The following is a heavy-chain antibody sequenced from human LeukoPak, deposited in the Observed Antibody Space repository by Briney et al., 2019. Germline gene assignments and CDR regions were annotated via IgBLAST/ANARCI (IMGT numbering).Heavy chain of an antibody. CDR1: GYTFTSYA. V-gene: IGHV1-3*01. CDR3: ARAPYGSGSYGY. J-gene: IGHJ4*02. Sequence: GASVKVSCKASGYTFTSYAMHWVRQAPGQRLEWMGWINAGNGNTKYSQKFQGRVTITRDTSASTAYMEPSSLRSEDTAVYYCARAPYGSGSYGYWGQGTLVTVSS. D-gene: IGHD3-10*01. CDR2: INAGNGNT.